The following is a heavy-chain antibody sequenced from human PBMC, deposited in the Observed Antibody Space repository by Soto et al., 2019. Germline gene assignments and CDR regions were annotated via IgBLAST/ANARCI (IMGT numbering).Heavy chain of an antibody. Sequence: GGSLRLSCAASGFTFSSYSMNWVRQAPGKGLEWVSSISSSSSYIYYADSVKGRFTISRDNAENSLYLQMNSLRAEDTAVYYCARAPRIVGAILAFDYWGQGTLVTVSS. CDR3: ARAPRIVGAILAFDY. V-gene: IGHV3-21*01. D-gene: IGHD1-26*01. CDR2: ISSSSSYI. J-gene: IGHJ4*02. CDR1: GFTFSSYS.